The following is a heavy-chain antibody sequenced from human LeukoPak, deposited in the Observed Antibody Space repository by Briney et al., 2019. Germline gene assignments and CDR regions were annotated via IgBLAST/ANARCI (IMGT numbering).Heavy chain of an antibody. CDR1: GFTFSSYA. J-gene: IGHJ4*02. CDR2: ISYDGSNK. CDR3: ARDSPVPQLFYFDY. D-gene: IGHD3-10*01. Sequence: QPGGSLRLSCAASGFTFSSYAMPWVRQAPGKGLEWVAVISYDGSNKYYADSVKGRFTISRDNSKNTLYLQMNSLRAEDTAVYYCARDSPVPQLFYFDYWGQGTLVTVSS. V-gene: IGHV3-30*04.